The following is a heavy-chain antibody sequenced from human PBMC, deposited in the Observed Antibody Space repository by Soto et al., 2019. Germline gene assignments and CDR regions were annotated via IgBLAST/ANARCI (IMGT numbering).Heavy chain of an antibody. Sequence: GSSVKVSCKASGYTFTSYAMHWVRQAPGQRLEWMGWINAGNGNTKYSQKFQGRVTITRDTSASTAYMELSSLRSEDTAVYYCARDRIITGTKNWFDPWGQGTLVTVSS. CDR1: GYTFTSYA. CDR2: INAGNGNT. J-gene: IGHJ5*02. CDR3: ARDRIITGTKNWFDP. V-gene: IGHV1-3*01. D-gene: IGHD1-7*01.